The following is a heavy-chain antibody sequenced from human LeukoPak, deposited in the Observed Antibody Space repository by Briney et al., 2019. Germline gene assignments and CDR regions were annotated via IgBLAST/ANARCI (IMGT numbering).Heavy chain of an antibody. V-gene: IGHV1-69*06. J-gene: IGHJ4*02. CDR3: ATGSTYYYGSGSSFDY. Sequence: ASVKVSCKASGGTFSSYAISWVRQAPGQGLEWMGGIIPIFGTANYAQKFQGRVTITADKSTSTAYMELSSLRSEDTAVYYCATGSTYYYGSGSSFDYWGQGTLVTVSS. CDR2: IIPIFGTA. D-gene: IGHD3-10*01. CDR1: GGTFSSYA.